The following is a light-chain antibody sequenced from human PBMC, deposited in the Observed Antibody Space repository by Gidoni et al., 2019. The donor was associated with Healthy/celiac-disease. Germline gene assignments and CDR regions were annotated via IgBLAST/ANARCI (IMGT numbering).Light chain of an antibody. CDR1: QDISNY. V-gene: IGKV1-33*01. J-gene: IGKJ2*01. Sequence: IQLTQSPSSLSSSVGDRVTITCPASQDISNYLNWYQQKPGKAPKLLIYDASNLETGVPSRFSGSGSGTDFTFTISSLQPEDIATYYCQQYVNLPRYTFGQGTKLEIK. CDR3: QQYVNLPRYT. CDR2: DAS.